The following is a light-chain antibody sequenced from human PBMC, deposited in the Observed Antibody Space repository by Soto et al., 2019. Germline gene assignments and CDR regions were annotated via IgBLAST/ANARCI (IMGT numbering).Light chain of an antibody. Sequence: QSALTQPASVSGSPGQSITISCAGTSSDVGSHPLVSWYQQHPGKAPKFMISGDTKRPSGVSNRFSGSKSGNMASLTISGLQAEDEADYYCCAFTSAGTWVFGGGTKLTVL. CDR3: CAFTSAGTWV. J-gene: IGLJ3*02. CDR2: GDT. CDR1: SSDVGSHPL. V-gene: IGLV2-23*01.